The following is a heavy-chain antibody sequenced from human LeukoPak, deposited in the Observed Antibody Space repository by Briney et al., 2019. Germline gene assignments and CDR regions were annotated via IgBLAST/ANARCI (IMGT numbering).Heavy chain of an antibody. Sequence: GGSLRLSCAASGFTFSSYEMNWVRQAPGKGLEWVSYISSSGSTTYYADSVKGRFTISRDNAKNSLYLQINSLRAEDTAVYYCARRSSGYYFDYWGQGTLVTVSS. V-gene: IGHV3-48*03. D-gene: IGHD6-19*01. CDR1: GFTFSSYE. CDR3: ARRSSGYYFDY. J-gene: IGHJ4*02. CDR2: ISSSGSTT.